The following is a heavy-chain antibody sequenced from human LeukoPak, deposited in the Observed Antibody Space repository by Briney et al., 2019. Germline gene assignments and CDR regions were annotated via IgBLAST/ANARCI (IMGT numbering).Heavy chain of an antibody. V-gene: IGHV4-59*03. CDR3: AGLLSAYDPFDY. J-gene: IGHJ4*02. D-gene: IGHD5-12*01. Sequence: SETLSLTCTVTGDSISRYYWSWIRQSPGKGLEYIGYIFYTGITDYNPSLKKRVTMSVDTSKNQISLKLRSVTAADTAVYYCAGLLSAYDPFDYWGQGTRVTVSS. CDR1: GDSISRYY. CDR2: IFYTGIT.